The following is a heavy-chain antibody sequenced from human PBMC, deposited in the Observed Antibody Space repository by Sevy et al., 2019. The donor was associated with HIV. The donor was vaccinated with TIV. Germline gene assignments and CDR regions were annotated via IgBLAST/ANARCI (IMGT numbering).Heavy chain of an antibody. CDR3: ARGKVLFDY. CDR2: IYYNGST. CDR1: GGSFSSYY. V-gene: IGHV4-59*01. Sequence: SETLSLTCTVSGGSFSSYYWSWIRQPPGKGLEWIGYIYYNGSTNSNPSLRGRVTISAHTSKNQLSLKLKSATTADTAMYYCARGKVLFDYWNQGTLVTVSS. D-gene: IGHD3-10*01. J-gene: IGHJ4*02.